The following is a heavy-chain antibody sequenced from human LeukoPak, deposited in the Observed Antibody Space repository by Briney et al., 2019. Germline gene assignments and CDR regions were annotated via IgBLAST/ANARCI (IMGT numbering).Heavy chain of an antibody. V-gene: IGHV4-34*01. CDR3: ARARELPGYYYYYMDV. Sequence: PSETLSLTCAVYGGSFGGYYWSWIRQPPGKGLEWIGEINHSGSTNYNPSLKSRVTISVDTSKNQFSLKLSSVTAADTAVYYCARARELPGYYYYYMDVWGKGTTGTVSS. J-gene: IGHJ6*03. D-gene: IGHD1-7*01. CDR1: GGSFGGYY. CDR2: INHSGST.